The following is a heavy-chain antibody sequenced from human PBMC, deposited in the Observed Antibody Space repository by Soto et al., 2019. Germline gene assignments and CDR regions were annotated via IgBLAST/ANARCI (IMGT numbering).Heavy chain of an antibody. D-gene: IGHD2-15*01. CDR3: AKDHNHCSGGSCYGTDY. J-gene: IGHJ4*02. Sequence: GSLRLSCAASGFTFSSYGMHWVRQAPGKGLEWVAVISYDGSNKYYAELVKGRFTISRDNSKNTLNLQMNSLRAEDTAVYFCAKDHNHCSGGSCYGTDYWGQGTLVTVSS. V-gene: IGHV3-30*18. CDR1: GFTFSSYG. CDR2: ISYDGSNK.